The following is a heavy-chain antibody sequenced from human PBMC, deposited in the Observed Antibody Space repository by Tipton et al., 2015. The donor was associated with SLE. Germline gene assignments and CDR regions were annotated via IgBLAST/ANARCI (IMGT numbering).Heavy chain of an antibody. CDR1: GGSISSYY. CDR2: IYYSGST. D-gene: IGHD3-3*01. Sequence: TLSLTCTVSGGSISSYYWSWIRQPPGKGLEWIGYIYYSGSTNYNPSLKSRVTISVDTSKNQFSLNLSSVTAADTAVYYCARSPIFGVVTHFDYWGQGTLVTVSS. CDR3: ARSPIFGVVTHFDY. J-gene: IGHJ4*02. V-gene: IGHV4-59*07.